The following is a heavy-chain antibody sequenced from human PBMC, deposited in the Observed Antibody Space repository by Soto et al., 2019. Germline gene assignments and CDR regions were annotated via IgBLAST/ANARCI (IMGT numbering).Heavy chain of an antibody. D-gene: IGHD1-26*01. CDR1: GFSLYTSGVG. CDR3: AHRALDSGSYRDGGYVGY. CDR2: IYWDDDK. Sequence: QIALEESGPTRVKPTQTLAVTCTFSGFSLYTSGVGVGWIRQPPGKALEWLAVIYWDDDKRYSPSLKSRLTIPKDTSKYLIVLTMPSIDPDETATYYCAHRALDSGSYRDGGYVGYWGQGTLVTVTS. J-gene: IGHJ4*02. V-gene: IGHV2-5*02.